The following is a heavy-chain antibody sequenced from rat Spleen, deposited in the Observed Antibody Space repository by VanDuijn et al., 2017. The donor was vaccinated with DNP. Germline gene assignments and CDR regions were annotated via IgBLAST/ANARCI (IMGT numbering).Heavy chain of an antibody. CDR2: ISTGGGNT. Sequence: EVQLVESGGGLVQPGRSMKLSCAASGFPFSNYYMAWVRQAPTKGLEWVASISTGGGNTYYRDSVKGRFTIFRDSGKISLHLQMDSLRSEDTATYYCAGRPPPTRGPFDYWGQGVTVTVSS. J-gene: IGHJ2*01. D-gene: IGHD1-4*01. CDR1: GFPFSNYY. CDR3: AGRPPPTRGPFDY. V-gene: IGHV5-25*01.